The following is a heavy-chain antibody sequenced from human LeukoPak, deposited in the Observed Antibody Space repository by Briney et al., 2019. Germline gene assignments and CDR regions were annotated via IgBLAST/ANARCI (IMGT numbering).Heavy chain of an antibody. J-gene: IGHJ5*02. V-gene: IGHV1-2*02. D-gene: IGHD3-3*01. CDR1: GYTFTGYY. CDR3: ARANYDFWSGYPLNWFDP. Sequence: ASVKVSCKASGYTFTGYYMHWVRQAPGKGLEWMGWINPNSGGTNYAQKFQGRVTMTRDTSISTADMELSRLRSDDTAVYYCARANYDFWSGYPLNWFDPWGQGTLVTVSS. CDR2: INPNSGGT.